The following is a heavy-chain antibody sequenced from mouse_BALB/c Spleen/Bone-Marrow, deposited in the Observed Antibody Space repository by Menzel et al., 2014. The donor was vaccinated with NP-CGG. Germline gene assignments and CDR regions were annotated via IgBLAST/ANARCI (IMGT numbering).Heavy chain of an antibody. CDR3: ASHNWDYAMDY. V-gene: IGHV1-14*01. J-gene: IGHJ4*01. D-gene: IGHD4-1*02. CDR2: INPYNDGT. CDR1: GYTFTSYV. Sequence: EVKLMESGPELVKPGASVRMSCKASGYTFTSYVMHWVKPKPGLGLEWIGYINPYNDGTKYNEKFKGKATLTSDKSSSTADMELSSLTSEDSAVYYGASHNWDYAMDYWGQGTSVTVSS.